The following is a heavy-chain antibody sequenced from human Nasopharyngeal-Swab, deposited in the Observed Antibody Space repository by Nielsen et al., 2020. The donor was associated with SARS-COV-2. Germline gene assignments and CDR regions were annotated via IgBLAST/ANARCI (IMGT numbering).Heavy chain of an antibody. D-gene: IGHD6-19*01. J-gene: IGHJ2*01. V-gene: IGHV1-69*05. Sequence: SVKVSCKASGGTFSSYAISWVRQAPGQGLEWMGGIIPIFGTANYAQKLQGRVTMTTDTSTSTAYMELRSLRSDDTAVYYCARGIAVANIYWYFDLWGRGTLVTVSS. CDR1: GGTFSSYA. CDR3: ARGIAVANIYWYFDL. CDR2: IIPIFGTA.